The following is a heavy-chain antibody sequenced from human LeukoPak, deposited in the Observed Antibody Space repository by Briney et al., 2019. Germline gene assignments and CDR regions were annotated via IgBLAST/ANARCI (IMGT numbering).Heavy chain of an antibody. J-gene: IGHJ4*02. CDR2: IYSGGST. Sequence: GGSLRLSCAASGFTVSSNYMSWVRQAPGKGLEWVSVIYSGGSTYYADSVKGRFTISRDNSKNTLYLQMNSLRAEDTAVYYCAKAGNPRLADYFDYWGQGTLVTVSS. D-gene: IGHD1-14*01. CDR1: GFTVSSNY. CDR3: AKAGNPRLADYFDY. V-gene: IGHV3-66*01.